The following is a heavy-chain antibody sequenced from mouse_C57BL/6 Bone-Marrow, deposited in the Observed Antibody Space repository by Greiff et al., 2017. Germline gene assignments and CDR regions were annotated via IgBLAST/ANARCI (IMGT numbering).Heavy chain of an antibody. D-gene: IGHD1-1*01. Sequence: QVQLKESGAELARPGASVKLSCKASGYTFTSYGISWVKQRTGQGLEWIGEIYPRSGNTYYNEKFKGKATLTADKSSSTAYMELRSLTSEDSAVYFCARKGIVKGSTTVFITTVVAGYFDGWGTGTTVTVSS. J-gene: IGHJ1*03. V-gene: IGHV1-81*01. CDR1: GYTFTSYG. CDR2: IYPRSGNT. CDR3: ARKGIVKGSTTVFITTVVAGYFDG.